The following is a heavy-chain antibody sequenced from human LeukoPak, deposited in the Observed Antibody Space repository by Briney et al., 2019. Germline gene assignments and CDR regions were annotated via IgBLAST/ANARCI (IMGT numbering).Heavy chain of an antibody. CDR2: ISAYDGNT. V-gene: IGHV1-18*01. D-gene: IGHD3-16*01. CDR1: GYTFTSYG. J-gene: IGHJ4*02. Sequence: ASVKVSCKASGYTFTSYGVSWVRQAPGQGLEWMGWISAYDGNTNSAQKFQGRVTMTTDTSTNTAYMELRSLRSDDTAVYYCAREGLGELTLDYWGQGTLVTVSS. CDR3: AREGLGELTLDY.